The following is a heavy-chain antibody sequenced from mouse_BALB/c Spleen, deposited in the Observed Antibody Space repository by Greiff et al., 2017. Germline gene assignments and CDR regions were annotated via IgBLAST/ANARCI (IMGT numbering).Heavy chain of an antibody. Sequence: QVHVKQSGAELVRPGSSVKISCKASGYAFSSYWMNWVKQRPGQGLEWIGQIYPGDGDTNYNGKFKGKATLTADKSSSTAYMQLSSLTSEDSAVYFCAREGITTVVDNYAMDYWGQGTSVTVSS. CDR3: AREGITTVVDNYAMDY. D-gene: IGHD1-1*01. V-gene: IGHV1-80*01. J-gene: IGHJ4*01. CDR2: IYPGDGDT. CDR1: GYAFSSYW.